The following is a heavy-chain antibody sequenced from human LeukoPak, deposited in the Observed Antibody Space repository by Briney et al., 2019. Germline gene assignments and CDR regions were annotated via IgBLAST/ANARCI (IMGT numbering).Heavy chain of an antibody. J-gene: IGHJ6*03. V-gene: IGHV3-23*01. Sequence: GGSLRLSCAASGFTFSSYAMSWVRQAPGKGLEWVSSISGSGDRTYYADSVKGRFTISRDNSKNTLYLEMNSLRAEDTAVYYCAKVLAPVARGYMDVWGKGTTVTLCS. CDR2: ISGSGDRT. D-gene: IGHD6-19*01. CDR3: AKVLAPVARGYMDV. CDR1: GFTFSSYA.